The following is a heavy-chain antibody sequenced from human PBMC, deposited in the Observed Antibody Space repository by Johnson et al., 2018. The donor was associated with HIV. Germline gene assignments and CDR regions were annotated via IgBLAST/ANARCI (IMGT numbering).Heavy chain of an antibody. CDR3: ASGVTARAPLLI. D-gene: IGHD6-6*01. Sequence: VQLVESGGGLVQPGGSLRLSCAASGFTVSSNYMSWVRQAPGKGLEWVSVIYSGGSTYYADSVKGRFTISRDNSKNTLYLQMNSLRPKDTAMYYCASGVTARAPLLIWGQGTMVTVSS. CDR2: IYSGGST. V-gene: IGHV3-66*01. CDR1: GFTVSSNY. J-gene: IGHJ3*02.